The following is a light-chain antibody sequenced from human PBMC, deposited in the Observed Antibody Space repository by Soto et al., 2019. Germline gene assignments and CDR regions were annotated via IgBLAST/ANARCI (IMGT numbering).Light chain of an antibody. CDR1: QGISGF. CDR2: DAS. V-gene: IGKV1-5*01. CDR3: QQYDSSAVWT. J-gene: IGKJ1*01. Sequence: DIQMTQSPATLSASVGDRVTITCRASQGISGFLAWYQQKAGKDPRLLIFDASSFMSGVPSRFSGSGYGTEFTLTTNRLQPDDSATYYCQQYDSSAVWTFGQGTKVEIK.